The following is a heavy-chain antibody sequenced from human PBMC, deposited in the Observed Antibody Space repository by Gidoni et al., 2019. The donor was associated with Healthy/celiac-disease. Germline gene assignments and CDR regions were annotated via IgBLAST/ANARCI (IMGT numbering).Heavy chain of an antibody. V-gene: IGHV3-30*18. D-gene: IGHD5-18*01. J-gene: IGHJ4*02. CDR2: ISYDGSNK. CDR1: GFTFSSYG. CDR3: AKGGYSYGHIDY. Sequence: QVQLVESGGGVVQPGRSLRLSCAASGFTFSSYGMHWVRQAPGKGLEWVAVISYDGSNKYYADSVKGRFTISRDNSKNTLYLQMNSLRAEDTAVYYCAKGGYSYGHIDYWGQGTLVTVSS.